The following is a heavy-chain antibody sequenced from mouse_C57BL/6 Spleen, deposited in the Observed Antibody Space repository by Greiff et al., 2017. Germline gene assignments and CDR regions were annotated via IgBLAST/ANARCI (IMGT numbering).Heavy chain of an antibody. CDR1: GYAFSSSW. V-gene: IGHV1-82*01. D-gene: IGHD1-1*01. J-gene: IGHJ3*01. Sequence: QVQLQQSGPELVKPGASVKISCKASGYAFSSSWMNWVKQRPGKGLEWIGRIYPGDGDTNYNGKFKGKATLTADKSSSTAYMQRSSLASEDSAVYCGAQTITTGSWFAYWGQGTLVTVSA. CDR3: AQTITTGSWFAY. CDR2: IYPGDGDT.